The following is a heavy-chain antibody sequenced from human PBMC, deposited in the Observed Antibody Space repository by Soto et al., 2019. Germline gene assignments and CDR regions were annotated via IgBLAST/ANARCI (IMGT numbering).Heavy chain of an antibody. CDR2: IIPILGIA. CDR1: GGTFSSYT. V-gene: IGHV1-69*02. D-gene: IGHD6-25*01. CDR3: ARAQIGFNYWYCDL. J-gene: IGHJ2*01. Sequence: QVQLVQSGAEVQTPGSSVKVSCKASGGTFSSYTISWVRQAPGQGLEWMGRIIPILGIANYAQKFQGRVTITADKSTSTAYMELSSLRSEDTAVYYCARAQIGFNYWYCDLWGRGTLVTVSS.